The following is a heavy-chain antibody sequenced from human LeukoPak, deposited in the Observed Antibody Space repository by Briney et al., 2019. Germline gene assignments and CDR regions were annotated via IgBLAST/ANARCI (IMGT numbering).Heavy chain of an antibody. J-gene: IGHJ4*02. CDR2: ISGSGGST. CDR1: GFTFSSYP. D-gene: IGHD3-10*01. CDR3: AKDALWFGEFYLFDY. Sequence: GGSLTLSCAASGFTFSSYPMICPPHSPGKGLVCFSAISGSGGSTYYGDSVKGRFTIYRENSKNTLYLQMNSLRAEDTAVYYCAKDALWFGEFYLFDYWGQGTLVTVSS. V-gene: IGHV3-23*01.